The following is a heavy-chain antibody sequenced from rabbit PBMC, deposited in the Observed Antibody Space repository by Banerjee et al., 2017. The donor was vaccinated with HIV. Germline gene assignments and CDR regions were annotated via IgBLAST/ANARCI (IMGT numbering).Heavy chain of an antibody. CDR1: GFSFSSTYW. CDR3: ARGALYATGSGYYPAYFNL. CDR2: IYTSGGYT. Sequence: QEQLEESGGDLVKPEGSLTLTCTASGFSFSSTYWICWVRQAPGKGPELIACIYTSGGYTYYASWAKGRFTVSKTSSTTVTLQMTSLTAADTATYFCARGALYATGSGYYPAYFNLWGQGTLVTVS. V-gene: IGHV1S45*01. J-gene: IGHJ4*01. D-gene: IGHD1-1*01.